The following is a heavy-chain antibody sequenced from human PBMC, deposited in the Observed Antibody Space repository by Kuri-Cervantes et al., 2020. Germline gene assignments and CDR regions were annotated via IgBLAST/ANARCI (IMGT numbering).Heavy chain of an antibody. CDR3: AKEGEVYGGIDY. CDR1: GFTFSSYW. J-gene: IGHJ4*02. D-gene: IGHD4-23*01. Sequence: LSLTCAASGFTFSSYWMSWVRQAPGKGLEWVANIKQDGSEKYYVDSVKGRFTISRDNAKNSLYLQMNSLRAEDTAVYYCAKEGEVYGGIDYWGQGTLVTVSS. CDR2: IKQDGSEK. V-gene: IGHV3-7*03.